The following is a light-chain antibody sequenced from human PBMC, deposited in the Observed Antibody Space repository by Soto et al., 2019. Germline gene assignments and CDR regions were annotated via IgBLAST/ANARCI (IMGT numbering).Light chain of an antibody. CDR2: DTS. J-gene: IGKJ4*01. CDR3: QQRLTWPLT. Sequence: EIVLTQTPATLSLSPGERATLSCRASQSISYYLAWYQQIPGQAPRLLIYDTSNRATGIPARFSGSGSGTDFTLTISSLEPEDFAVYYCQQRLTWPLTFAGETKLDIK. V-gene: IGKV3-11*01. CDR1: QSISYY.